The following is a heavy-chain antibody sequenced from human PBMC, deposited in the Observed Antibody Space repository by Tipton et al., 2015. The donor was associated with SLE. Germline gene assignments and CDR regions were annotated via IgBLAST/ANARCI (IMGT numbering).Heavy chain of an antibody. CDR3: ARAPEYYDFWSGAFDI. V-gene: IGHV3-30*04. D-gene: IGHD3-3*01. Sequence: SLRLSCEASGFTLRNYALHWVRQAPGTGLEWVAVISSVGSDKYYADSVKGRFTISRDNSKNTLFLQMNSLRVEDTAVYYCARAPEYYDFWSGAFDIWGQGAMVTVST. CDR1: GFTLRNYA. J-gene: IGHJ3*02. CDR2: ISSVGSDK.